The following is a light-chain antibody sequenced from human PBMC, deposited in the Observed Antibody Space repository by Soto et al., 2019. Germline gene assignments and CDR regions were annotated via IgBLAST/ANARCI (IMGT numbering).Light chain of an antibody. CDR3: QHYNNGPPWT. J-gene: IGKJ1*01. Sequence: EIVMTQSPATLSVPPGERATFSCRASQSVSNNLAWYQQKPGQAPRLLIYGASIRATGIPARFSGSGSGTEFTLTISSLQSEDFAVYYCQHYNNGPPWTFGQGTKVDI. CDR1: QSVSNN. CDR2: GAS. V-gene: IGKV3-15*01.